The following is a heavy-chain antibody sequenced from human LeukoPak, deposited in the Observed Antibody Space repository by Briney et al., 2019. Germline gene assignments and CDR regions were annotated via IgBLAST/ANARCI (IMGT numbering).Heavy chain of an antibody. CDR3: AKELRRITIFGVVTLDY. CDR2: ISGSGGST. D-gene: IGHD3-3*01. J-gene: IGHJ4*02. V-gene: IGHV3-23*01. CDR1: GFTFSSYA. Sequence: GGSLRLSCAASGFTFSSYAMSWVRQAPGKGLEWVSAISGSGGSTYYADSVKGRFTISRDNSKNTLYLQMNSLRAEDTAVYYCAKELRRITIFGVVTLDYWGQGTLVTVSS.